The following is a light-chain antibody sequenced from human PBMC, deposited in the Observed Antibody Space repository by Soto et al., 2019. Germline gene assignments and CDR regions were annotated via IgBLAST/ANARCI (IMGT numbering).Light chain of an antibody. J-gene: IGLJ1*01. CDR1: SSDVGGYNY. CDR2: EVS. V-gene: IGLV2-14*01. CDR3: TSYTSRSTLEV. Sequence: QSPLTQPASVSGSPGQSITISCTGPSSDVGGYNYVSWYQQHPGKAPKLMIYEVSNRPSGVPNRFSGSKSGNTASLTISGLQAEDEADYYCTSYTSRSTLEVFGTGTKATVL.